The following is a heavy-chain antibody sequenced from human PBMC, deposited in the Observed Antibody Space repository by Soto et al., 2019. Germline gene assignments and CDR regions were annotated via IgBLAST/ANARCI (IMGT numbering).Heavy chain of an antibody. Sequence: EVQLLDSGGGFVQPGGSQRLSCVGSGFTFHTAAMTWVRQVPGKGLERVSTISGNGVSTYYAVSVKGRFTISRDNSKNTLYLQMNSLRAEDTAIYFCAKWGAQSLFDYWGQGTLVTVSS. CDR3: AKWGAQSLFDY. D-gene: IGHD1-26*01. J-gene: IGHJ4*02. CDR1: GFTFHTAA. CDR2: ISGNGVST. V-gene: IGHV3-23*01.